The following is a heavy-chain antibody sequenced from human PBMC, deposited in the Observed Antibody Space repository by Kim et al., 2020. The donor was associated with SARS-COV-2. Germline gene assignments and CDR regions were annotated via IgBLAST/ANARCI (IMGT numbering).Heavy chain of an antibody. V-gene: IGHV1-69*13. J-gene: IGHJ4*02. CDR2: IIPISGKP. Sequence: SVKVSCKASGGIFSDYLISWVRQAPGQGLEWMGGIIPISGKPHYARKFRGRITITADESTTTAYMELTSLRSEDTALFYCSYSGHDFDYWSQATQVTVS. D-gene: IGHD5-12*01. CDR3: SYSGHDFDY. CDR1: GGIFSDYL.